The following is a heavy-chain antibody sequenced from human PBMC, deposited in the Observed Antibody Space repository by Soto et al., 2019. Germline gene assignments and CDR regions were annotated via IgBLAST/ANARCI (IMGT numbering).Heavy chain of an antibody. Sequence: GGSLRLACAASGFAFSDHYMSWIRHAPGRGLEWISYISSSSSHTNYADSVKGRFTISRDNAKNSLYLQMSSLRPEDTAMYYLASGGSYRALAPCGQGT. D-gene: IGHD3-16*01. J-gene: IGHJ5*02. V-gene: IGHV3-11*06. CDR3: ASGGSYRALAP. CDR1: GFAFSDHY. CDR2: ISSSSSHT.